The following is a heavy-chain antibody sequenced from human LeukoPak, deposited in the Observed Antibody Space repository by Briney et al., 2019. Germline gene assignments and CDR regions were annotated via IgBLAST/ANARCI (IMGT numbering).Heavy chain of an antibody. D-gene: IGHD3-10*01. CDR1: GFTFSSYS. CDR2: ISRSSSTI. Sequence: GGSLRLSCAASGFTFSSYSMSWVRQAPGKGLEWVSYISRSSSTIYYADSVKGRFTISRDNAKNSLDLQMNSLRDEDTAVYYCARVCLNYYGSGSPSDYWGQGTLVTVSS. J-gene: IGHJ4*02. CDR3: ARVCLNYYGSGSPSDY. V-gene: IGHV3-48*02.